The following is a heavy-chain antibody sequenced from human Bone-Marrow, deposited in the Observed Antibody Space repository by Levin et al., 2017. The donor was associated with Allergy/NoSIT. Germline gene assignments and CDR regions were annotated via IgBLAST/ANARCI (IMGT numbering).Heavy chain of an antibody. CDR1: GGSVTSGSYF. J-gene: IGHJ4*02. CDR3: ARGGAGTYFDY. Sequence: ASETLSLTCTVSGGSVTSGSYFWSWIRQPPGKGLECIGYMYHSGSTNDSPSLKSRVTISVDRSKNQFSLKLSSVTAADTAVYFCARGGAGTYFDYWGQGILVTVSS. V-gene: IGHV4-61*01. CDR2: MYHSGST. D-gene: IGHD1-1*01.